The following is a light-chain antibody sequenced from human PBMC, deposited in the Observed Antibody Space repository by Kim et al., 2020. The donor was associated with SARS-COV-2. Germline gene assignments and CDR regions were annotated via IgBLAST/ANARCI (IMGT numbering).Light chain of an antibody. Sequence: PGPSSPFSCPGASSDVYNSVSWYQHHPGQAPKRIFYDVNKRPSGVPDRFSGSKSGNTASLAISGLQPEDETDYYCSSYAGSYTWVFGTGTKVTVL. V-gene: IGLV2-11*01. CDR1: SSDVYNS. CDR3: SSYAGSYTWV. J-gene: IGLJ1*01. CDR2: DVN.